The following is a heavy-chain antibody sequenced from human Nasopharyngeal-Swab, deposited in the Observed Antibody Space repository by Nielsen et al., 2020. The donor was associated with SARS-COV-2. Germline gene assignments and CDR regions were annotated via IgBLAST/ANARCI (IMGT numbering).Heavy chain of an antibody. J-gene: IGHJ3*02. CDR3: ASGPPYSGSYCDAFDI. Sequence: GESLDTSCAASGFTISRYAIHCRLQASGIGLQWVRSSRINANSYATAYAASVKGRSTISRNDSKNTAYLQMNSLKTEDTAVYYCASGPPYSGSYCDAFDIWGQGTMVTVSS. CDR2: SRINANSYAT. D-gene: IGHD1-26*01. CDR1: GFTISRYA. V-gene: IGHV3-73*01.